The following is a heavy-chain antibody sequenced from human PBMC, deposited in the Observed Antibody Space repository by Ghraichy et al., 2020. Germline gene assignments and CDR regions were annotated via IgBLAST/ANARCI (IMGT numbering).Heavy chain of an antibody. CDR3: ARGSRVVRFFYYDGMDV. D-gene: IGHD4-23*01. Sequence: GGSLRLSCVGSGFTFDSYSMNWVRQSPGKPLEWVSSITSSSSFRYYADSVKGRFTISRDNAQNSLSLQRNSLTDEDTAVYYCARGSRVVRFFYYDGMDVWGQGTTVTVSS. CDR1: GFTFDSYS. CDR2: ITSSSSFR. V-gene: IGHV3-48*02. J-gene: IGHJ6*02.